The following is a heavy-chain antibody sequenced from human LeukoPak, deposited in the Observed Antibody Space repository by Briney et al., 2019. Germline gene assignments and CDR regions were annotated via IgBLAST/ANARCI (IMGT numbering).Heavy chain of an antibody. CDR2: IHYTGAT. CDR1: GGSITGYY. J-gene: IGHJ4*02. CDR3: ARGNILTGYCFDF. V-gene: IGHV4-34*01. Sequence: SETLSLTCAVYGGSITGYYWSWIRQTPGRGLEWVGEIHYTGATSYNPSLKSRATISTDTSKNQFSLRLSSVTAADTAVYYCARGNILTGYCFDFWGQGGLVTVSP. D-gene: IGHD3-9*01.